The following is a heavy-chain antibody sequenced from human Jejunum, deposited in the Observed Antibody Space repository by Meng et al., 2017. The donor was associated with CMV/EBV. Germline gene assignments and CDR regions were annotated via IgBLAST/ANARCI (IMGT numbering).Heavy chain of an antibody. V-gene: IGHV4-59*01. CDR3: ARVPAELGSTSDYYYFDS. CDR2: VYYSGTT. J-gene: IGHJ4*02. D-gene: IGHD6-25*01. CDR1: ISSYF. Sequence: ISSYFWTWIRPPPGKGLEWIGYVYYSGTTTYNPSLRSRVAISIDTSKNQFSLKVNSLTAADTAVYYCARVPAELGSTSDYYYFDSWGQGTLVTVSS.